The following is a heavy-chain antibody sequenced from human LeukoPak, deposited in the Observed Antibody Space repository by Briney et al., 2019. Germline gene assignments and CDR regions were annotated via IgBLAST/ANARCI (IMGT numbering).Heavy chain of an antibody. J-gene: IGHJ4*02. Sequence: SETLSLTCTVSGGSISSYYWSWIRQPPGKGLEWIGEINHSGSTNYNPSLKSRVTISVDTSKNQFSLKLSSVTAADTAVYYCARGVEEQLLGYFDYWGQGTLVTVSS. V-gene: IGHV4-34*01. D-gene: IGHD6-13*01. CDR1: GGSISSYY. CDR3: ARGVEEQLLGYFDY. CDR2: INHSGST.